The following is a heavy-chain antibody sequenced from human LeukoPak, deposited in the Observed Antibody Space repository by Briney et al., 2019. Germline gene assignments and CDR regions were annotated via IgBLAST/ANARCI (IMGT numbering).Heavy chain of an antibody. Sequence: GESLKISGKGSGYSFANYWIGWVRQMPGKGLEWMGTIYPGDSDTRYSPSFQGQVTISADKSISTAYLQWSSLKASDTAMYYCARRRHCTSGSCEDFDYWGQGTLVTVSS. CDR3: ARRRHCTSGSCEDFDY. CDR2: IYPGDSDT. V-gene: IGHV5-51*01. D-gene: IGHD2-15*01. J-gene: IGHJ4*02. CDR1: GYSFANYW.